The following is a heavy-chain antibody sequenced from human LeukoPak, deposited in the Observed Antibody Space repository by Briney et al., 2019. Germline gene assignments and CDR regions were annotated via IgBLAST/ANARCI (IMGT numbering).Heavy chain of an antibody. CDR3: ARAGNTYYYDSSGYLGTFDY. V-gene: IGHV1-18*01. CDR2: ISAYNGNT. D-gene: IGHD3-22*01. CDR1: GYTFTSYG. J-gene: IGHJ4*02. Sequence: ASVKVSCKASGYTFTSYGISWVRQAPGQGLEWMGWISAYNGNTNYAQKLQGRVTMTTDTSTSTAYMELRSLRSDDTAVYYCARAGNTYYYDSSGYLGTFDYWGQGTLVTVSS.